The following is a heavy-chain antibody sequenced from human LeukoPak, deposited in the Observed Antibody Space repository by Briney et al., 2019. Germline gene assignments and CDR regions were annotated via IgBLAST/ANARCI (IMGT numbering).Heavy chain of an antibody. Sequence: PSETLSLTCTVSGGSISSGSYYWSWIRQPAGKGLEWIGRIYTSGSTNYNPSLKSRVTISVDTSKDQFSLKLSSVTAADTAVYYCARDGHGYSYDYVRSYYYYYYMDVWGKGTTVTVSS. CDR2: IYTSGST. CDR3: ARDGHGYSYDYVRSYYYYYYMDV. CDR1: GGSISSGSYY. D-gene: IGHD5-18*01. J-gene: IGHJ6*03. V-gene: IGHV4-61*02.